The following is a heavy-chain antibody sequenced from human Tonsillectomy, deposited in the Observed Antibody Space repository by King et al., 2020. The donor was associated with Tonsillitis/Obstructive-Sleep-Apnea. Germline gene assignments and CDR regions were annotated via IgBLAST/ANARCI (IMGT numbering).Heavy chain of an antibody. J-gene: IGHJ6*02. CDR2: IKQDGSEK. CDR3: ATLHDPLHYHGMDV. CDR1: GFTFSSYW. D-gene: IGHD3-3*01. Sequence: VQLVESGGGLVQPGGSLRLSCAASGFTFSSYWMSWVRQAPGQGLEWVANIKQDGSEKYYVDSVKGRFTISRDNAKNSLYLQMNSLRAEDAAVYYCATLHDPLHYHGMDVWGQGTAVTVSS. V-gene: IGHV3-7*03.